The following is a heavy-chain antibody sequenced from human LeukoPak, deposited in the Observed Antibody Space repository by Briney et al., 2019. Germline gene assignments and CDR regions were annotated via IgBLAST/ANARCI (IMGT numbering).Heavy chain of an antibody. Sequence: GGSLRLSCAASGFTFSSYAMSWVRQAPGKGLEWVSAISGSGGSTYYADSVKGRFTISRDNSKNTLYLQMNSLRAEDTAVYYCARDYYDSSGYPTGGYYFDYWGQGTLVTVSS. J-gene: IGHJ4*02. CDR3: ARDYYDSSGYPTGGYYFDY. D-gene: IGHD3-22*01. CDR2: ISGSGGST. CDR1: GFTFSSYA. V-gene: IGHV3-23*01.